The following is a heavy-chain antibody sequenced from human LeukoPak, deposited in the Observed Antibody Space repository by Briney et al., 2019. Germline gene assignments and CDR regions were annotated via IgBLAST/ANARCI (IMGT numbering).Heavy chain of an antibody. Sequence: SVKLSCKASGVTFSSYAISWVRQAPGQGLEWMGRIIPILGIANYAQKFQGRVTVTADKSTSTAYMELSSLRSEDTAVYYCARGVVRTVSWFDPWGQGTLVTVSS. CDR3: ARGVVRTVSWFDP. V-gene: IGHV1-69*04. J-gene: IGHJ5*02. D-gene: IGHD3-10*02. CDR2: IIPILGIA. CDR1: GVTFSSYA.